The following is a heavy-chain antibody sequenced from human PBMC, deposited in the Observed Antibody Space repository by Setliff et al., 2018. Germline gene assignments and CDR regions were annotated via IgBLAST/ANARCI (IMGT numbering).Heavy chain of an antibody. CDR1: GGTFRSYG. Sequence: SVKVSCKASGGTFRSYGISWVRQAPGQGLEWMGGTIPNFGTTSYAQKFQGRVTITTDESTNTAYMELSSLRSDDTAVFYCAREVVVVKSAINYYYYMDVWGKGTTVTVSS. CDR3: AREVVVVKSAINYYYYMDV. D-gene: IGHD2-2*01. V-gene: IGHV1-69*05. J-gene: IGHJ6*03. CDR2: TIPNFGTT.